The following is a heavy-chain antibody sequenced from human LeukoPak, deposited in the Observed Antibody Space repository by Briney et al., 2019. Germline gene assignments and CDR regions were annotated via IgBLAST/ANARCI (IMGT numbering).Heavy chain of an antibody. J-gene: IGHJ5*02. Sequence: SETLSLTCTVSGGSVSSGSYYWGWIRQPPGKGLEWIGYIYYSGSTNYNPSLKSRVTISVDTSKNQFSLKLSSVTAADTAVYYCARIIGSSWTRGWFDPWGQGTLVTVSS. V-gene: IGHV4-61*01. CDR1: GGSVSSGSYY. CDR3: ARIIGSSWTRGWFDP. D-gene: IGHD6-13*01. CDR2: IYYSGST.